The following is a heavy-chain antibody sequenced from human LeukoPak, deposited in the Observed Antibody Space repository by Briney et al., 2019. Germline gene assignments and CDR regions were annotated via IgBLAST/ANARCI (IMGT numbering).Heavy chain of an antibody. CDR1: GFTVSSNY. D-gene: IGHD1-26*01. V-gene: IGHV3-53*01. Sequence: GGSLRLSCAASGFTVSSNYMSWVRQAPGKGLEWVSVIYSGGTTYYADSVKGRFTISRDNSKNTLYLQMNSLRAEDTAVYYCARDLIVGGNHDAFDIWGQGTMVTVSS. J-gene: IGHJ3*02. CDR2: IYSGGTT. CDR3: ARDLIVGGNHDAFDI.